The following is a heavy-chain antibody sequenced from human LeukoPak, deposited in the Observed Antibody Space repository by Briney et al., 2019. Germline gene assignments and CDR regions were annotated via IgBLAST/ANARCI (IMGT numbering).Heavy chain of an antibody. Sequence: SETLSLTCAVYGGSLSAYYWSWIRQFPGKGLEWIAEINHSGSTNYNPSLNSRVTISVDTSKNQFSLKLSSVTAADTAVYYCARLIVGATPDYWGQGTLVTVSS. CDR3: ARLIVGATPDY. J-gene: IGHJ4*02. V-gene: IGHV4-34*01. D-gene: IGHD1-26*01. CDR2: INHSGST. CDR1: GGSLSAYY.